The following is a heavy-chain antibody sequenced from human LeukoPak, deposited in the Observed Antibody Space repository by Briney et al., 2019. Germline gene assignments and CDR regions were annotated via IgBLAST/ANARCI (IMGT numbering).Heavy chain of an antibody. J-gene: IGHJ6*03. Sequence: SETLCLTCAVSGYSISSGYYWGWIRQPPGKGLEWIGSIYHSGSTYYNPSLKSRVTISVDTSKNQFSLKLSSVTAADTAVYYCARHIRSFYYYYYMDVWGKGTTVTVSS. CDR1: GYSISSGYY. CDR2: IYHSGST. D-gene: IGHD2-21*01. CDR3: ARHIRSFYYYYYMDV. V-gene: IGHV4-38-2*01.